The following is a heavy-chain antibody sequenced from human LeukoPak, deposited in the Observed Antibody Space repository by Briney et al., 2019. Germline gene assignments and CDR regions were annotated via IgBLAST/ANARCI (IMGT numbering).Heavy chain of an antibody. CDR2: ISSGSGYM. D-gene: IGHD2-2*01. CDR3: ARPTSTTSNDGFDI. J-gene: IGHJ3*02. CDR1: GFTFSTYW. Sequence: GGSLRLSCADSGFTFSTYWMSWVRQAPGQGLEWVSSISSGSGYMYYADSVKGRFTISRDNARNSLFLQMNSLRAEDTAIYYCARPTSTTSNDGFDIWGRGTMVTVSS. V-gene: IGHV3-21*01.